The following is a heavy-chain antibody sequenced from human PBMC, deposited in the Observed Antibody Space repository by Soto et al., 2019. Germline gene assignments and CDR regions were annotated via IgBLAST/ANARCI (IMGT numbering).Heavy chain of an antibody. V-gene: IGHV4-30-4*01. CDR1: GGSISGGVHS. J-gene: IGHJ2*01. CDR2: IFDSGST. Sequence: QVQLQESGPGLVKPSETLSLTCTVSGGSISGGVHSWSWSRQPPGRALEWIGQIFDSGSTYYNPSLKSRLTISVDTSKNQYSLRLSSVTAADTAVYYCAREIMPLTNDWYFDLWGRGTLVTVSS. D-gene: IGHD2-8*01. CDR3: AREIMPLTNDWYFDL.